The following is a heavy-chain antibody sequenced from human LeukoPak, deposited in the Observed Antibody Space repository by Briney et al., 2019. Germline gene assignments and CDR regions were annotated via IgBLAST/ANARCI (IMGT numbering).Heavy chain of an antibody. V-gene: IGHV4-59*11. Sequence: SETLSLTCTVCVRSISRQYWRWIRQPPGRGLEWIGYIYYSGSTNYNPALKSRVTISVETSKTQFSLKLSSVTAADTAVYSCARVTGYMMEDYFDYWGQGTLVPVSS. J-gene: IGHJ4*02. CDR3: ARVTGYMMEDYFDY. D-gene: IGHD6-13*01. CDR2: IYYSGST. CDR1: VRSISRQY.